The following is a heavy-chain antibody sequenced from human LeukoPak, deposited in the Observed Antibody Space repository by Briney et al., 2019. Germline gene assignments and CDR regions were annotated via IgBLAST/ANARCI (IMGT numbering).Heavy chain of an antibody. CDR3: ARDRSSGCRVDGMDV. CDR1: GFTFSTFS. D-gene: IGHD3-10*01. V-gene: IGHV3-48*02. CDR2: ISSYSSTI. J-gene: IGHJ6*02. Sequence: PGGSLRLSCADSGFTFSTFSMNWVRQAPGKGLEWVSYISSYSSTIYYADSVKGRFTISRDNAKKSLYLQMNSLRDEDTAAYYCARDRSSGCRVDGMDVWGQGTTVTVSS.